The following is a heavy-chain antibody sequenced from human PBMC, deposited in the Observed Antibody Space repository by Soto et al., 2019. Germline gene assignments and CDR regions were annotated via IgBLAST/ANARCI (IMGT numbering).Heavy chain of an antibody. D-gene: IGHD3-16*01. CDR2: IYPGDSDT. CDR1: GYSFTSYY. J-gene: IGHJ4*02. CDR3: AKRGPHYFDY. V-gene: IGHV5-51*01. Sequence: PGESLKISCKASGYSFTSYYIGWVRQMPGKGLEWMGIIYPGDSDTRYNPSFQGQATISADKSLSTAYLQWSSLKASDTAMYYCAKRGPHYFDYWGRGTLVTVSS.